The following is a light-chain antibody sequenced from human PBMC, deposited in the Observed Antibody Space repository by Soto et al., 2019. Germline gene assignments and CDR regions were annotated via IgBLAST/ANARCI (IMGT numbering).Light chain of an antibody. Sequence: EIVMTQTPRSLPVTLGQPVSISCKSSQSLVRSDGNAYLNWLHQRPGQPPRLLIYKVSNRFTGARDRFSGSGASKDLTLHVSRVEADAVGIYCCMQVEQLRTLGRGTRMEIK. J-gene: IGKJ5*01. V-gene: IGKV2-24*01. CDR2: KVS. CDR3: MQVEQLRT. CDR1: QSLVRSDGNAY.